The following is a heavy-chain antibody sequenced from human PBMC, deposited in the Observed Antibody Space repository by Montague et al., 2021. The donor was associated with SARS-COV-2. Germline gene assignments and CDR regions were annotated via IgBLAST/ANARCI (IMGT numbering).Heavy chain of an antibody. CDR3: ARLGAITLVRGITKADFSNYDMDV. CDR1: SGSFRGYY. J-gene: IGHJ6*02. V-gene: IGHV4-34*01. Sequence: SETLSLTCAVSSGSFRGYYWSWIRQPPGKGLEWIGEINHSGSTTYNPSPESRVSISVDTSNKQFSLKVTSVTAADTAVYYCARLGAITLVRGITKADFSNYDMDVWGQGTTVTVSS. D-gene: IGHD3-10*01. CDR2: INHSGST.